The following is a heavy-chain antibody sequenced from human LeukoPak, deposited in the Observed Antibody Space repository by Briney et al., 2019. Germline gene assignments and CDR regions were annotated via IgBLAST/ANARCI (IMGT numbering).Heavy chain of an antibody. V-gene: IGHV4-39*07. CDR1: GGSISSSNYY. CDR3: ATPLANTAMVFYDAFDI. CDR2: VYYSGNT. J-gene: IGHJ3*02. Sequence: PSETLSLTCTVSGGSISSSNYYWGWIRQPPGKGLECIGSVYYSGNTYYNPSLKSRVTISVDTSKNQSSLKLSSVTAADTAVYYCATPLANTAMVFYDAFDIWGQGTMVTVSS. D-gene: IGHD5-18*01.